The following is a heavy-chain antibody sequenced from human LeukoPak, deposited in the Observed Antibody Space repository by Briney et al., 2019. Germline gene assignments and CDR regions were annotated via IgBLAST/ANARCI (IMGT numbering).Heavy chain of an antibody. V-gene: IGHV1-8*01. D-gene: IGHD3-10*01. CDR2: MNPNSGNT. CDR3: ARGQGYYGSGSYFGYYYYYYGMDV. J-gene: IGHJ6*02. Sequence: ASVKVSCKASGYTFTSYDINWVRQATGQGLEWMGWMNPNSGNTGYAQKFQGRVTMTRNTSISTAYMELSSLRSEDTAVYYCARGQGYYGSGSYFGYYYYYYGMDVWGQGTTVTVSS. CDR1: GYTFTSYD.